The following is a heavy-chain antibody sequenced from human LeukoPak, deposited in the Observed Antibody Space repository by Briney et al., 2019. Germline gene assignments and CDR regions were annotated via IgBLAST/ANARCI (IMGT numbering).Heavy chain of an antibody. J-gene: IGHJ4*02. Sequence: SETLSLTCTVSGGSISSGSYYWSWIRQPAGKGLEWIGRIYTSGSTNYDPSLKSRVTISVDTSKNQLSLKLSSVTAADTAVYYCARLTYYYDSSPGGFDYWGQGTLVTVSS. CDR2: IYTSGST. V-gene: IGHV4-61*02. CDR1: GGSISSGSYY. D-gene: IGHD3-22*01. CDR3: ARLTYYYDSSPGGFDY.